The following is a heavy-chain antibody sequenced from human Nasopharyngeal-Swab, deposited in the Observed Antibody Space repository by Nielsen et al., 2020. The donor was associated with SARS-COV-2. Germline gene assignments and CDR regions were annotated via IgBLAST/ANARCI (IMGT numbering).Heavy chain of an antibody. CDR2: INHSGST. V-gene: IGHV4-34*01. J-gene: IGHJ6*03. Sequence: SETLSLTCAVYGASFSVYDWSWIRQSPGKGLEWIGEINHSGSTKHNPSLKSRVIISVDTSKNQFSLKLKSVTAADTAVYFCARGGEGVEPAPILGLGPYYFYFYMDVWGKGTTVTVSS. CDR3: ARGGEGVEPAPILGLGPYYFYFYMDV. D-gene: IGHD2-2*01. CDR1: GASFSVYD.